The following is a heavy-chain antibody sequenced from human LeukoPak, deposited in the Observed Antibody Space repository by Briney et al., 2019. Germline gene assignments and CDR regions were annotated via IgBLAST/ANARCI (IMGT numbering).Heavy chain of an antibody. V-gene: IGHV4-38-2*02. D-gene: IGHD1-14*01. CDR2: IYHSGST. Sequence: SETLSLTCTVSGYSISSGYYWGWIRQPPGKGLEWIGSIYHSGSTYYNPSLKSRVTISVDTSKNQFSLKLSSVTAADTAVYYRARDPVNQRTPFDYWGQGTLVTVSS. CDR3: ARDPVNQRTPFDY. CDR1: GYSISSGYY. J-gene: IGHJ4*02.